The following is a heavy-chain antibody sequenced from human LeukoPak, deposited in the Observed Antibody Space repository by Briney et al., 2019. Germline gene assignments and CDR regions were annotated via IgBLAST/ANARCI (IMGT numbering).Heavy chain of an antibody. CDR1: GYSISSAYY. D-gene: IGHD7-27*01. CDR3: ARGFRGDNFDY. J-gene: IGHJ4*02. CDR2: FHYSGST. Sequence: KASETLSLTCTVSGYSISSAYYWGWIRQSPGKGLEWIGSFHYSGSTSYNPSLKSRVTISVDTSKNQFSLKLSSVTAADTAVYFCARGFRGDNFDYWGQGTLVTVSS. V-gene: IGHV4-38-2*02.